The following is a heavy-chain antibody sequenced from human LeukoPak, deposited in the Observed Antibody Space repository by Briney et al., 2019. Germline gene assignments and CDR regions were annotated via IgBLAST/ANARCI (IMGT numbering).Heavy chain of an antibody. CDR3: VRDVVAAPGTWDY. J-gene: IGHJ4*02. CDR2: IYYSGST. Sequence: SETLSLTCTVSGGSISSSSYYWGWIRQPPGKGLEWIGSIYYSGSTYYNPSLKSRVTISVDTSKNQFSLKLSSVTAADTAVYYCVRDVVAAPGTWDYWGQGTLVTVSS. V-gene: IGHV4-39*07. D-gene: IGHD6-13*01. CDR1: GGSISSSSYY.